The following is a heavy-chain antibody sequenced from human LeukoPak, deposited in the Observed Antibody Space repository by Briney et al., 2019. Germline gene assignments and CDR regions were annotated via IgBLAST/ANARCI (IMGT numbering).Heavy chain of an antibody. V-gene: IGHV3-7*01. CDR1: AFTFSNSW. Sequence: GGSLRLSCVASAFTFSNSWMSWVRQVPGKGLEWVANIEQDGREKSYVDSVKGRFTISKDNPGASLYLDMHSLRAEDTAIYYCAIWTSGNYWGQGTLVTVSS. CDR2: IEQDGREK. J-gene: IGHJ4*02. CDR3: AIWTSGNY. D-gene: IGHD1-1*01.